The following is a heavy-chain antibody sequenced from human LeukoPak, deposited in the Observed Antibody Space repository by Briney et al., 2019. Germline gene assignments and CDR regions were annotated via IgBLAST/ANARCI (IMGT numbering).Heavy chain of an antibody. CDR1: GGSISGYY. CDR2: IYYSGST. CDR3: ARSSMVRGVIITHPLGLDY. J-gene: IGHJ4*02. V-gene: IGHV4-59*08. D-gene: IGHD3-10*01. Sequence: SETLSLTCTVSGGSISGYYWGWIRQPPGKGLEWIGYIYYSGSTNYNPSLKSRVTISVDTSKNQFSLKLSSVTAAYTAVYYRARSSMVRGVIITHPLGLDYWGQGTLVTVSS.